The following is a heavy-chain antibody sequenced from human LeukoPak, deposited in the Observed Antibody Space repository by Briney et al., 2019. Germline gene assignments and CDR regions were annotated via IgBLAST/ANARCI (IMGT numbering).Heavy chain of an antibody. D-gene: IGHD6-19*01. J-gene: IGHJ5*02. Sequence: ASVKVSCKASGYTFTSYDINWVRQATGQGLEWMGWMNPNSGNTGYAQKFQGRVTMTRDMSTSTVYMELSSLRSEDTAVYYCARESSGWYGDWFDPWGQGTLVTVSS. CDR2: MNPNSGNT. CDR3: ARESSGWYGDWFDP. V-gene: IGHV1-8*01. CDR1: GYTFTSYD.